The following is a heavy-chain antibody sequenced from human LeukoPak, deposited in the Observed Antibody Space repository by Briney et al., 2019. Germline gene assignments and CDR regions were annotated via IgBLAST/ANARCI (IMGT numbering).Heavy chain of an antibody. V-gene: IGHV3-30*02. Sequence: GGSLRLSCAASGFTFSSYGMHWVRQAPGKGLEWVAFIRYDGSNKYYADSVKGRFTISRDNSKNTLYLQMNSLRAEDTAVYYCAKLGYYGSGSYGYFFDYWGQGTLVTVSS. CDR2: IRYDGSNK. J-gene: IGHJ4*02. CDR1: GFTFSSYG. D-gene: IGHD3-10*01. CDR3: AKLGYYGSGSYGYFFDY.